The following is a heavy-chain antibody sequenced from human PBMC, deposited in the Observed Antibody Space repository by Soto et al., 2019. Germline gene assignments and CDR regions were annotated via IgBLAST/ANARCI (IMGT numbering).Heavy chain of an antibody. CDR1: GGSFSGYY. CDR2: INHSGST. J-gene: IGHJ6*02. V-gene: IGHV4-34*01. D-gene: IGHD2-15*01. Sequence: QVQLQQWGAGLLKPSETLSLTCAVYGGSFSGYYWSWIRQPPGKGLEWIGEINHSGSTNYNPSLKSRVTISVDTSKNQCSLKLSSVTAADSAVYYCARGGRGPRPLGYYYGMDVWGQGTTVTVSS. CDR3: ARGGRGPRPLGYYYGMDV.